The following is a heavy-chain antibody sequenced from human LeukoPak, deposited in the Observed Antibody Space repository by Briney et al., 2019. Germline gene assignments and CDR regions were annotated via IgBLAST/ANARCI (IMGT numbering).Heavy chain of an antibody. D-gene: IGHD1-26*01. CDR2: IFTSGST. Sequence: SETLSLTCTVSGGSISSYYWSWIRQPPGKGLEWIGYIFTSGSTNYNPSLGSRVTISVDTSKNQFSLTLSSVTAADTAVYYCARHGSVRSPLNVWGKGTTVTVSS. V-gene: IGHV4-4*09. J-gene: IGHJ6*04. CDR3: ARHGSVRSPLNV. CDR1: GGSISSYY.